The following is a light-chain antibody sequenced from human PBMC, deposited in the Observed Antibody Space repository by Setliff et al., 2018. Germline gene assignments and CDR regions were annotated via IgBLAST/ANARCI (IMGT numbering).Light chain of an antibody. J-gene: IGLJ1*01. CDR2: EVS. V-gene: IGLV2-14*01. CDR3: SSYTSPSTRV. Sequence: QSALAQPASVSGSPGQSITISCTGTSSDVGDYKYVSWYQQLPGKAPKLIIFEVSNRPSGIPNRFSGSKSGNTASLSISGLQAEDEADYYCSSYTSPSTRVFGTGTKVTVL. CDR1: SSDVGDYKY.